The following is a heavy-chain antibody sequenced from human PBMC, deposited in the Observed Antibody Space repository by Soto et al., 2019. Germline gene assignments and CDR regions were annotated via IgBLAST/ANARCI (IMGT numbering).Heavy chain of an antibody. J-gene: IGHJ6*04. D-gene: IGHD6-6*01. CDR2: INPSGGST. CDR3: ARDLRLLLPPPQYSRPPGMDF. Sequence: ASVKVSCKASGYTFTSYYMHWVRQAPGQGLEWMGIINPSGGSTSYAQKFQGRVTMTRDTSTSTVYMELSSLRSEDTAVYYCARDLRLLLPPPQYSRPPGMDFWAKGSTVTVSA. CDR1: GYTFTSYY. V-gene: IGHV1-46*01.